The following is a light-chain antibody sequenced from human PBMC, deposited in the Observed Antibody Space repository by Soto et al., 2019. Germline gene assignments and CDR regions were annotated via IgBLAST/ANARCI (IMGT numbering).Light chain of an antibody. CDR2: YDS. Sequence: SYELTQPPSVSVAPGKTARITWGGNNIGSKSVHWYQQKAGQAPILAMYYDSDRPSGMPERFSGSNSGNTATLTIRTVEAGDEADYYCQVWDISSNHVIFGGGTKLTVL. J-gene: IGLJ2*01. CDR3: QVWDISSNHVI. V-gene: IGLV3-21*04. CDR1: NIGSKS.